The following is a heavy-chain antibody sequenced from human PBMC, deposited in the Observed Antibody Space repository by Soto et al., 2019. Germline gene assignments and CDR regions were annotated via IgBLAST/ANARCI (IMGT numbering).Heavy chain of an antibody. CDR2: IYSNGDT. D-gene: IGHD6-6*01. CDR1: GGSMNNGVYY. J-gene: IGHJ6*02. V-gene: IGHV4-31*03. Sequence: PSETLSLTCSVSGGSMNNGVYYWSWIRHLPGKGLEGIGYIYSNGDTYYNPSLKSRLTISVDTSKNQFSLNLTSVTAADTAVYYCARRGGSSSRYYYYALDVWGQGTTVTAP. CDR3: ARRGGSSSRYYYYALDV.